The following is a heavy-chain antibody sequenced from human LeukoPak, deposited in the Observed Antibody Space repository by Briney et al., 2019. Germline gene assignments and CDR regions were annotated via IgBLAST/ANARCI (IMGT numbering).Heavy chain of an antibody. V-gene: IGHV3-49*03. J-gene: IGHJ3*02. Sequence: SVRLSCAASGFTFSTYAMSWFRQAAGKGLEWVGFIRSKAYGGTTEYAASVKGRFAISRDDSKRMACLQMKSLKTEDTAVYYCTRDPFAADAFDIWGQGTMVTVS. CDR1: GFTFSTYA. CDR2: IRSKAYGGTT. D-gene: IGHD6-25*01. CDR3: TRDPFAADAFDI.